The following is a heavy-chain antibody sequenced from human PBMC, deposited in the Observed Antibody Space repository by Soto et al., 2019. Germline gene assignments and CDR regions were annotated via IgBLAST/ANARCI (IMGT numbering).Heavy chain of an antibody. CDR3: ARGDSSSWFDY. CDR1: GGSISSYY. D-gene: IGHD6-13*01. V-gene: IGHV4-59*01. J-gene: IGHJ4*02. CDR2: IYYSGST. Sequence: SETLSLTCTVSGGSISSYYWSWIRQPPGKGLEWIGYIYYSGSTNYNPSLKSRVTISVDTSKNQFSLKLSSVTAADTAVYYCARGDSSSWFDYWGQGTLVTVSS.